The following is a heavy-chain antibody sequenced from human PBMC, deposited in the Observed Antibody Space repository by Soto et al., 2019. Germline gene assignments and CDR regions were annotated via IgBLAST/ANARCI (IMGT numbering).Heavy chain of an antibody. Sequence: QLQLQESGPGLVKPSETLSLTCIVSGGSISGTTYYWAWIRQPPGKGLEWIGSVYFDGSTYYNPSLKSRVAISVDTSMNHFSLRLTSVTAADPALYYCARGGISRIYQLPPFDPWGQGTLVTVSS. CDR1: GGSISGTTYY. CDR3: ARGGISRIYQLPPFDP. J-gene: IGHJ5*02. D-gene: IGHD2-2*01. CDR2: VYFDGST. V-gene: IGHV4-39*02.